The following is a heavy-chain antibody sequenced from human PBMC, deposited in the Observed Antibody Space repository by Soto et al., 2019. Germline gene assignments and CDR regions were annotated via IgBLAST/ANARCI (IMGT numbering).Heavy chain of an antibody. Sequence: ETLSLTCTVSGDSISVYYWNWVRQPPGNGLEWIGNIYYSGIANYNPSLKSRVTMSVDTSKNQFSLKLSSVTAADTAVYYCARAEFRSGPGYYWGHGTLVTVS. D-gene: IGHD6-19*01. J-gene: IGHJ4*01. V-gene: IGHV4-59*01. CDR2: IYYSGIA. CDR1: GDSISVYY. CDR3: ARAEFRSGPGYY.